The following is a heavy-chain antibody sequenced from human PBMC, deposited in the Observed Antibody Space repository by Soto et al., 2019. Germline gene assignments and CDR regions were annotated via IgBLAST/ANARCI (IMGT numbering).Heavy chain of an antibody. CDR2: ISAFNAKT. J-gene: IGHJ4*02. CDR1: GYTYFSYG. V-gene: IGHV1-18*04. Sequence: QVQLVQSGAEVKKPGASVKVSCTASGYTYFSYGISWVRQAPGQGLEWLGWISAFNAKTNYAPKFQARVTLTTDASTSTAYMELRGLRSDDTAVYFCARDAIAGAGAFDCWGQGALVIVSS. CDR3: ARDAIAGAGAFDC. D-gene: IGHD6-19*01.